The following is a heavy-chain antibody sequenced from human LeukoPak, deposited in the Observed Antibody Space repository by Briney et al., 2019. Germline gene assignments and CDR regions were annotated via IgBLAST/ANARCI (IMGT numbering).Heavy chain of an antibody. D-gene: IGHD6-13*01. Sequence: ASVKVSCKASGYTFTGYYMHWVRQARGQGLEWMGRINPNSGGTNYAQKFQGRVTMTRDTSISTAYMELSRLRSDDTAVYYCARELIAAAGRFDYWGQGTLVTVSS. CDR2: INPNSGGT. CDR3: ARELIAAAGRFDY. J-gene: IGHJ4*02. V-gene: IGHV1-2*06. CDR1: GYTFTGYY.